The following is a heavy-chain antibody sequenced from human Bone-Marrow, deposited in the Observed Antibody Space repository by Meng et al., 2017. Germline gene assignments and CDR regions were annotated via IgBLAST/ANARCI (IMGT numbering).Heavy chain of an antibody. CDR2: IYYSGST. J-gene: IGHJ4*02. CDR3: ARDGHVLLWFGELPNPFFDY. V-gene: IGHV4-39*07. CDR1: GGSISSSSYY. D-gene: IGHD3-10*01. Sequence: GSLRLSCTVSGGSISSSSYYWGWIRQPPGKGLEWIGSIYYSGSTYCNPSLKSRVTISVDTSKNQFSLKLSSVTAADTAVYYCARDGHVLLWFGELPNPFFDYWGQGTLVTVSS.